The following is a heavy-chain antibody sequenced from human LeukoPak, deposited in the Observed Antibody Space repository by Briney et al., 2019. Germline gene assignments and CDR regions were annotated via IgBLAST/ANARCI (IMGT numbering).Heavy chain of an antibody. CDR1: GGSISSYY. CDR2: IYYSGST. Sequence: SETLSLTCTVSGGSISSYYWSWIRQPPGKGLEWIGYIYYSGSTNYNPSLKSRVTISVDTSKNQFSLKLSSVTAADTAVYYCVRLAKTGTTNWFDPWGQGTLVTVSS. J-gene: IGHJ5*02. CDR3: VRLAKTGTTNWFDP. D-gene: IGHD1-1*01. V-gene: IGHV4-59*01.